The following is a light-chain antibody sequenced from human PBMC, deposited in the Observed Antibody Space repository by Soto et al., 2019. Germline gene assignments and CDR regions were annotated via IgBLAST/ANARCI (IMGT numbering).Light chain of an antibody. CDR2: LGS. Sequence: DIVMTQSPLSLPVTPGEPASISCRSSQSRLHSNGYNYLDWYLQKPGQSPQLLIYLGSNRASGVPDRFSGSGSGTDFTLKISRVEAEDVGDYYCMQALQTPVTFGGGTKVEIK. CDR1: QSRLHSNGYNY. CDR3: MQALQTPVT. V-gene: IGKV2-28*01. J-gene: IGKJ4*01.